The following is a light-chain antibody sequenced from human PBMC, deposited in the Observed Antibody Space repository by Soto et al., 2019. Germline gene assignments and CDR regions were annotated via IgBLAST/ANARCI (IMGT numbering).Light chain of an antibody. V-gene: IGKV1-39*01. J-gene: IGKJ3*01. CDR1: QNIGKY. CDR3: QQSYHTPLT. CDR2: AAS. Sequence: IQMTQSPSSLSASVGDRVTITCRASQNIGKYLNWYQHRPGKAPKLLVYAASRLQSGVPSRFNGSESGTDFSLTITSLQPEDSATYYCQQSYHTPLTFGPGTKVDI.